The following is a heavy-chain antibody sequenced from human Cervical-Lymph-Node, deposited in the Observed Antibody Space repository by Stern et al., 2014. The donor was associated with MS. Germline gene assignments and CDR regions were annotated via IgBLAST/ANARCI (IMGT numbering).Heavy chain of an antibody. V-gene: IGHV2-5*02. D-gene: IGHD3-10*01. CDR2: LYWDDDT. Sequence: QVTLKESGPTLVKPTQTLTLTCTFSGFSLSNAGGSVGWIRQPPGKALEWLAILYWDDDTRYSPSLKSRLTITKDTSKNQVVLTMTNMDPVDTATYYCAHRHYYYDSGSYSNYGMEVWGQGNTVTVSS. CDR1: GFSLSNAGGS. CDR3: AHRHYYYDSGSYSNYGMEV. J-gene: IGHJ6*02.